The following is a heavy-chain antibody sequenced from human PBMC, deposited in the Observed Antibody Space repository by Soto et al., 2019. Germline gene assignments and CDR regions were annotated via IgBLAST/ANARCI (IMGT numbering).Heavy chain of an antibody. Sequence: PGESLKISCAASGFTFSSYAISWVRQAPGKGLEWVSAISGSGGSTYYADSVKGRFTISRDNSKNTLYLQMNSLRAEDTAVYYCAKRRDGYNYSGYFDYWGQGTLVTVSS. CDR3: AKRRDGYNYSGYFDY. J-gene: IGHJ4*02. CDR1: GFTFSSYA. CDR2: ISGSGGST. D-gene: IGHD5-12*01. V-gene: IGHV3-23*01.